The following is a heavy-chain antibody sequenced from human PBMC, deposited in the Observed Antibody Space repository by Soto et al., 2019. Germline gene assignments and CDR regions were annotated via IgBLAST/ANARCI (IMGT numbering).Heavy chain of an antibody. CDR1: GFTFSGYA. V-gene: IGHV3-64*01. J-gene: IGHJ4*02. Sequence: GGSLRLSCAASGFTFSGYAMHWVRQAPGKGLEYVSAISSNGGSTYYANSVKGRFTISRDNSKNTLYLQMGSLRAEDIAVYYCAARYCSSTSCFHFDYWGQGTLVTVSS. CDR3: AARYCSSTSCFHFDY. CDR2: ISSNGGST. D-gene: IGHD2-2*01.